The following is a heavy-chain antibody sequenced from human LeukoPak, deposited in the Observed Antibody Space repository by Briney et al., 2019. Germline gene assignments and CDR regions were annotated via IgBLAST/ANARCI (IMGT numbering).Heavy chain of an antibody. CDR3: ARGRDNWGSGWYFDL. Sequence: SETLSLTCAVYGGSFSGYYWSWIRQPPGKGLEWIGEIKHSGSTNYNPSLMSRVTISVDKSKNQFSLKLSSVTAADTAVYYCARGRDNWGSGWYFDLWGRGTLVTVSS. D-gene: IGHD7-27*01. CDR1: GGSFSGYY. CDR2: IKHSGST. J-gene: IGHJ2*01. V-gene: IGHV4-34*01.